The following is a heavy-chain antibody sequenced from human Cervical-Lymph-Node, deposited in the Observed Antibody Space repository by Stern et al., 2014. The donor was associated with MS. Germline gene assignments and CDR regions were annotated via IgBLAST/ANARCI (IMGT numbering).Heavy chain of an antibody. CDR2: ISTNSTHT. CDR3: ARARVGDYARSPHLDS. V-gene: IGHV3-21*01. J-gene: IGHJ4*02. D-gene: IGHD4-17*01. CDR1: GFTFSHYS. Sequence: EMQLVESGGGLVKPGGSLRLSCDASGFTFSHYSINWVRQAPGKGLEWISSISTNSTHTYCADSVEALFPISRDSAKDSVSLHMVSLRAEDTAVYYCARARVGDYARSPHLDSWGQGTLVTVSS.